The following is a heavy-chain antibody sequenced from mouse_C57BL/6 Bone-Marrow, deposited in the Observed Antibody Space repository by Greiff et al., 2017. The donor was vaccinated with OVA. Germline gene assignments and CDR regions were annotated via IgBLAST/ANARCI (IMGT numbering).Heavy chain of an antibody. J-gene: IGHJ1*03. Sequence: QVQLQQSGPELVKPGASVKISCKASGYTFTDYYINWVKQRPGQGLEWIGWIFPGSGSTYYNQKFKGKATLTVDKSSSTAYMLLSSLTSEDSAVYYCASGIYDGYYVSHWYFDVWGTGTTVTVSS. CDR2: IFPGSGST. V-gene: IGHV1-75*01. CDR3: ASGIYDGYYVSHWYFDV. D-gene: IGHD2-3*01. CDR1: GYTFTDYY.